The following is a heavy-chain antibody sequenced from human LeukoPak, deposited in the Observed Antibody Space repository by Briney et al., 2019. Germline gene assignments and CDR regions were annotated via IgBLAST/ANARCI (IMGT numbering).Heavy chain of an antibody. Sequence: GGSLRLSCAASGFAFSSYNMNWVRQAPGKGLEWVSYISSSSSTIYYADSVKGRFTISRDNAKNSLDLQMNSLRAEDTAVYYCAREYYSSSWYGMDVWGQGTTVTVSS. D-gene: IGHD6-13*01. CDR1: GFAFSSYN. V-gene: IGHV3-48*04. CDR3: AREYYSSSWYGMDV. CDR2: ISSSSSTI. J-gene: IGHJ6*02.